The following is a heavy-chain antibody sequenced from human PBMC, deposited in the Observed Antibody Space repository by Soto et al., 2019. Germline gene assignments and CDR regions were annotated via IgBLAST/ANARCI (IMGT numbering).Heavy chain of an antibody. Sequence: PEETLSLTCAVYGGSFSGYYWSWIRQPPGKGLEWIGEINHSGSTNYNPSLKSRVTISVDTSKNQFSLKLSSVTAADTAVYYCARGSYNWNHRADTTHWFDPWGQGTLVTVSS. CDR2: INHSGST. D-gene: IGHD1-20*01. V-gene: IGHV4-34*01. J-gene: IGHJ5*02. CDR1: GGSFSGYY. CDR3: ARGSYNWNHRADTTHWFDP.